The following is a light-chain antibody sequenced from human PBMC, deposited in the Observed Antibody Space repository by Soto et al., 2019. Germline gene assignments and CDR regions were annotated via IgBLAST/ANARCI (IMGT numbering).Light chain of an antibody. CDR3: TSYAGTYSFFYV. J-gene: IGLJ1*01. V-gene: IGLV2-8*01. CDR1: SSDVGAYNY. CDR2: EVG. Sequence: QSVLTQPPSASGSPGQSVTISCTGTSSDVGAYNYVSWYQQLPGKAPKLIIYEVGKRPSGVPDRFSGSKSGNTASLTVSGLQAENEADYYCTSYAGTYSFFYVFGTGTKVTVL.